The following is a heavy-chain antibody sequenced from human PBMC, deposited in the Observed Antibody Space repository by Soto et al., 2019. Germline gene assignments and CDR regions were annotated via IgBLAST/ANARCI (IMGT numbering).Heavy chain of an antibody. J-gene: IGHJ4*02. Sequence: QVQLVQSGAEVKKPGASVRVSCKASGYSFSSHYMHWVKQAPGQGLEWMGGIIPIFGTANYAQKFQGRVTITADESTNTAYMDLSSLKSEDTAIYYCARGGSGYVWFNEFWGQGTLVTVSS. D-gene: IGHD3-22*01. V-gene: IGHV1-69*01. CDR3: ARGGSGYVWFNEF. CDR2: IIPIFGTA. CDR1: GYSFSSHY.